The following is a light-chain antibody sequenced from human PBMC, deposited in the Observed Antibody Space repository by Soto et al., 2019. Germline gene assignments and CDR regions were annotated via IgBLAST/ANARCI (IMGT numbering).Light chain of an antibody. Sequence: EILMTQSPATLSVSPGERATLSCRASQHIGNNLAWYQQKPGQTPRLLIYGASTRASGVPARFSGSGSGTEFTLTISSLQSEDFAVYYCQQYNIWYTFGQGTKLETK. V-gene: IGKV3-15*01. CDR2: GAS. CDR1: QHIGNN. J-gene: IGKJ2*01. CDR3: QQYNIWYT.